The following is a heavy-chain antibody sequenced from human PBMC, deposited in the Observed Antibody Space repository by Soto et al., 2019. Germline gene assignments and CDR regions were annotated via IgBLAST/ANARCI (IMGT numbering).Heavy chain of an antibody. V-gene: IGHV3-74*01. CDR3: ARANWDRLAV. J-gene: IGHJ6*04. CDR2: VPGDGTRA. Sequence: EVQLAESGGGSVQPGGSLRLSCAASGFGFSSYFMAWVRQAPVKELVSVAHVPGDGTRASYADSVRGRFTISRDNAKKPLYMQMNSLRDEDTAMYYCARANWDRLAVWGEGTAVTVSS. CDR1: GFGFSSYF. D-gene: IGHD1-26*01.